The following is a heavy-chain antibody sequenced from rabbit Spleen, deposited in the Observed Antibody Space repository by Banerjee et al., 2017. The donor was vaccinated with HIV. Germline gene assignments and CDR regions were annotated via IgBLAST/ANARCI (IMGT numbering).Heavy chain of an antibody. Sequence: QEQLVETGGGLVQPGGSLKLSCKASEFDLSRFYMSWVRQAPGKGLEWIACINAATAKPVYATWAKGRFTISRTSSTTVTLRMTSLTAADRATYFCARDLLGVIGWNFYLWGPGTLVTVS. CDR3: ARDLLGVIGWNFYL. V-gene: IGHV1S45*01. J-gene: IGHJ4*01. D-gene: IGHD1-1*01. CDR1: EFDLSRFYM. CDR2: INAATAKP.